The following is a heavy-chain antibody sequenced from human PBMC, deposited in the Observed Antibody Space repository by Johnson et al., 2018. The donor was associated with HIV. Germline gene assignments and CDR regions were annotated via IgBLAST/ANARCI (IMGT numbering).Heavy chain of an antibody. J-gene: IGHJ3*02. V-gene: IGHV3-30*18. Sequence: QMLLVESGGGVVQPGRSLRVSCGASGFTFSSHDMHWVRQAPGKGLEWVAVISYDGSNQYCADSVKGRFTISRDNSKNTLYLQMNSLRAEDTAVYYCAKTIARNAFDIWGQGTMVTVSS. CDR2: ISYDGSNQ. D-gene: IGHD3-9*01. CDR1: GFTFSSHD. CDR3: AKTIARNAFDI.